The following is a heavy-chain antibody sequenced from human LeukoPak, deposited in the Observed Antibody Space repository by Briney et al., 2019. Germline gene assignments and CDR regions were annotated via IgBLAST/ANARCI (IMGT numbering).Heavy chain of an antibody. J-gene: IGHJ3*02. D-gene: IGHD3-10*01. CDR3: ASRAMVRGTNAFDI. CDR1: GYTFVTYG. CDR2: INPHKDNT. V-gene: IGHV1-18*01. Sequence: ASVMVSCKASGYTFVTYGISWVRQAPGQGLEWMGWINPHKDNTNYAQKFQDRVTMTTDTSTNTAYMELRALRSDDTAVYYCASRAMVRGTNAFDIWGQGTMVTVSS.